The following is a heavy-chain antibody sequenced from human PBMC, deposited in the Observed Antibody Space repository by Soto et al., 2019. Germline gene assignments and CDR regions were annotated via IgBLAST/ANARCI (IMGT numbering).Heavy chain of an antibody. CDR2: IGTAGDT. Sequence: GGSLRLSCTASGFTFSSYDMHWVRQATGKGLEWVSAIGTAGDTYYPGSVKGRFTISRENAKNSLYLQMNSLRAGDTAVYYCARGADYGDETGHGNDAFDIWGQGTMVTVSS. J-gene: IGHJ3*02. V-gene: IGHV3-13*01. D-gene: IGHD4-17*01. CDR3: ARGADYGDETGHGNDAFDI. CDR1: GFTFSSYD.